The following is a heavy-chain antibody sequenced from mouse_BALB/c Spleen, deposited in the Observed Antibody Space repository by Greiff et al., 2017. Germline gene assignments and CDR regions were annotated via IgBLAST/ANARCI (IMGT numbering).Heavy chain of an antibody. CDR2: ISYSGST. CDR3: ARGFAY. J-gene: IGHJ3*01. Sequence: EVKLMESGPGLVKPSQSLSLTCTVTGYSITSDYAWNCCRQFPGTKLEWMGYISYSGSTSYNPSLKSRISITRDTSKNQFCLQLNSVTTEDTATYFCARGFAYWGQGTLVTVSA. V-gene: IGHV3-2*02. CDR1: GYSITSDYA.